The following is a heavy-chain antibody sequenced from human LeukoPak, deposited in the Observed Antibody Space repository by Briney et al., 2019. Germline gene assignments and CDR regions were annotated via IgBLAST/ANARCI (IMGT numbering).Heavy chain of an antibody. CDR2: IDDSGTT. CDR1: RGSIRGYY. J-gene: IGHJ4*02. CDR3: ASLGPLKILGYGF. V-gene: IGHV4-4*09. D-gene: IGHD2-15*01. Sequence: SETLSLTCTVSRGSIRGYYWNWIRQPPGKGLEWIGFIDDSGTTNYNPSLKSRVTMSIDTPKNQFSLKMTSVTAADTAVYFCASLGPLKILGYGFWGQGALVTVSS.